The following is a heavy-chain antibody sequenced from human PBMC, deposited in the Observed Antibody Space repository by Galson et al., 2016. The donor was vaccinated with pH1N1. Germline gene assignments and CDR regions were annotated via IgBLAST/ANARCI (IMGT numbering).Heavy chain of an antibody. J-gene: IGHJ2*01. CDR2: INPNSGGT. D-gene: IGHD5/OR15-5a*01. CDR3: ACSTTSNFFDL. Sequence: SVKVSCKASGYTFTDTYMHWVRQAPGQGLEWMGWINPNSGGTKYAQNFEGRVTMTRDTSIRTAYMELSRLRSDDPAVYYCACSTTSNFFDLWGRGTLVTVSS. CDR1: GYTFTDTY. V-gene: IGHV1-2*02.